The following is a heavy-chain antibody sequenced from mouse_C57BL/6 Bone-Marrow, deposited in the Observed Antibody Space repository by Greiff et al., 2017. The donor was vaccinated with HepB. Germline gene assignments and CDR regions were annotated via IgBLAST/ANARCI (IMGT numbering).Heavy chain of an antibody. CDR1: GYSITSGYY. CDR3: ARDPRQLGMDY. Sequence: EVKLVESGPGLVKPSQSLSLTCSVTGYSITSGYYWNWIRQFPGNKLEWMGYISYDGSNNYNPSLKNRISITRDTSKNQFFLKLNSVTTEDTATYYCARDPRQLGMDYWGQGTSVTVSS. J-gene: IGHJ4*01. D-gene: IGHD3-2*01. CDR2: ISYDGSN. V-gene: IGHV3-6*01.